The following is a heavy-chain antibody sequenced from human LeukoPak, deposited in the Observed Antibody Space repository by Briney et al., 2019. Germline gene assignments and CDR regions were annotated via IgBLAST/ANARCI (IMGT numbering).Heavy chain of an antibody. CDR1: GFTFSNAW. CDR3: TRDPHGSSSYYFYMDV. V-gene: IGHV3-15*01. Sequence: GGSLRLSCAASGFTFSNAWMSWVRQAPGKGLEWVGRIKSKTDGGTTDYAAPVKGRFTISRDDSKNTLYLQMNSLKTEDTAVYYCTRDPHGSSSYYFYMDVWGKGTTVTVSS. CDR2: IKSKTDGGTT. J-gene: IGHJ6*03. D-gene: IGHD6-13*01.